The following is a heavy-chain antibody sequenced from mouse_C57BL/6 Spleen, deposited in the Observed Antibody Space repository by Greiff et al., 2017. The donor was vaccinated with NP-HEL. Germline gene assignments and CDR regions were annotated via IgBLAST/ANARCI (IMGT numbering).Heavy chain of an antibody. CDR3: AKGGSYGNYEFAY. J-gene: IGHJ3*01. D-gene: IGHD2-1*01. V-gene: IGHV2-5*01. CDR1: GFSLTSYG. CDR2: IWRGGST. Sequence: VQLVESGPGLVQPSQSLSITCTVSGFSLTSYGVHWVRQSPGKGLEWLGVIWRGGSTDYNAAFMSRLSITKDNTKSQVFFKMNSLQADDTAIYYCAKGGSYGNYEFAYWGQGTLVTVSA.